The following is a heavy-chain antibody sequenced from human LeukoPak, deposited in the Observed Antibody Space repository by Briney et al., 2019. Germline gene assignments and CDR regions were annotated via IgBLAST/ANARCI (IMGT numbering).Heavy chain of an antibody. D-gene: IGHD3-22*01. Sequence: GGSLRLSCAASGFTFDDHGLSWVRHLPGKGLEWVSAIYTGGSTYYAGSVKGRFTISRDNSKNTLYLQMNSLRAEDTAVYYCARNLYYYDSSGYYYYWGQGTLVTVSS. CDR2: IYTGGST. CDR1: GFTFDDHG. CDR3: ARNLYYYDSSGYYYY. V-gene: IGHV3-66*01. J-gene: IGHJ4*02.